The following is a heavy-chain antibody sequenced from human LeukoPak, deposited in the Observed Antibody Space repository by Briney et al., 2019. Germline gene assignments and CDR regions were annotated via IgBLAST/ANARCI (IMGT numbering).Heavy chain of an antibody. J-gene: IGHJ3*02. CDR3: ARDLGCGGDCYAFDI. CDR1: GGSISSYY. Sequence: SETLSLTCTVSGGSISSYYWSWIRQPPGKGLEWIGYIYYSGSTNYNPSLKSRVTISVDTSKNRFSLKLSSVTAADTAVYYCARDLGCGGDCYAFDIWGQGTMVTVSS. CDR2: IYYSGST. D-gene: IGHD2-21*02. V-gene: IGHV4-59*01.